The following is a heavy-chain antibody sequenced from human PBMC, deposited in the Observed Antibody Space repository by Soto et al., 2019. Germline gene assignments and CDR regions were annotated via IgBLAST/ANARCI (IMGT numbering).Heavy chain of an antibody. CDR3: AKDRLAVRGVIMTPEFDL. CDR2: ISWNSGSI. Sequence: EVQLVESGGGLVQPGRSLRLSCAASGFTFDDDAMHWVRQAPGKGLEWVSGISWNSGSIGYADSVKGRFTISRDNAKNSLYLQMNSLRAEDTALYYCAKDRLAVRGVIMTPEFDLWGQGTLVTVSS. V-gene: IGHV3-9*01. D-gene: IGHD3-10*01. CDR1: GFTFDDDA. J-gene: IGHJ5*02.